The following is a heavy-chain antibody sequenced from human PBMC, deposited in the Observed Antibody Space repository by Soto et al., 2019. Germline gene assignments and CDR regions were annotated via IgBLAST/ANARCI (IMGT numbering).Heavy chain of an antibody. J-gene: IGHJ6*04. V-gene: IGHV1-8*01. CDR1: GYTFTSYD. Sequence: ASVKVSCKASGYTFTSYDINWVRQATGQGLEWMGWMNPNSGNTGYAQKFQGRVTMTRNTSISTAYMELSSLRSEDTTVYYCARGPRGGEVYYYYYGMDVWGKGTRVTVSS. CDR3: ARGPRGGEVYYYYYGMDV. CDR2: MNPNSGNT. D-gene: IGHD3-16*01.